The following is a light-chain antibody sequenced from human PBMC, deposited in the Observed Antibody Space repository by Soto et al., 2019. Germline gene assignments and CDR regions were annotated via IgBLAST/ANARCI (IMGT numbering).Light chain of an antibody. Sequence: DIQMTQSPFSLSASVGDRVTITCRASRGVGNQLGWFQQKPGKVPKSLIYDASSLQSGAPSRFSGSRSGTDFTLNIPSLQPEDCAAYDCQQYDSHPFTFGPGTRVDI. CDR1: RGVGNQ. CDR3: QQYDSHPFT. V-gene: IGKV1-16*01. CDR2: DAS. J-gene: IGKJ3*01.